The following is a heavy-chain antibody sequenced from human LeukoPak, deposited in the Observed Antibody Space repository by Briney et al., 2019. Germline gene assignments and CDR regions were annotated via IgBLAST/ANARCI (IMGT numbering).Heavy chain of an antibody. Sequence: GASVKVSCKASEYTFTGYYMHWVRQAPGQGLEWMGWINPNSGGTNYAQKFQGRVTMTRDTSISTAYMELSRLRSDDTAVYYCASARARYYYYMDVWGKGTTVTVSS. V-gene: IGHV1-2*02. CDR3: ASARARYYYYMDV. J-gene: IGHJ6*03. CDR1: EYTFTGYY. CDR2: INPNSGGT.